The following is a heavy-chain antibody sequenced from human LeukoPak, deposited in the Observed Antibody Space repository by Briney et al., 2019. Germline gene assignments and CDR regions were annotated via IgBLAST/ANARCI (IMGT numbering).Heavy chain of an antibody. CDR2: IYYSGST. D-gene: IGHD3-9*01. CDR3: ASGAYYDILTGYQTDY. V-gene: IGHV4-61*01. CDR1: GGSVSSGSYY. Sequence: PSETLSLTCTVSGGSVSSGSYYWSWIRQPPGKGLEWIGYIYYSGSTNYNPSLKSRVTISVDTSKNQFSLKLSSVTAADTAVYYCASGAYYDILTGYQTDYWGQGTLVTVSS. J-gene: IGHJ4*02.